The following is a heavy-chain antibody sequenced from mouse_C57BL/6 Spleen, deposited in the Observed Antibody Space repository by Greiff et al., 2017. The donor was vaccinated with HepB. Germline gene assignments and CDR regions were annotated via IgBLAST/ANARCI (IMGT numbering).Heavy chain of an antibody. CDR1: GYTFTSYG. CDR2: IYPRSGNT. CDR3: ARYFYGSSYEDY. D-gene: IGHD1-1*01. V-gene: IGHV1-81*01. Sequence: VQLQQSGAELARPGASVKLSCKASGYTFTSYGISWVKQRTGQGLEWIGEIYPRSGNTYYNEKFKGKATLTADKSSSTAYMELRSLTSEDSAVYFWARYFYGSSYEDYWGQGTTLTVSS. J-gene: IGHJ2*01.